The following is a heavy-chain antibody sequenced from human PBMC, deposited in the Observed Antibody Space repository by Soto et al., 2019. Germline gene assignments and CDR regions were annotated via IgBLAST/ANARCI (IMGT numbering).Heavy chain of an antibody. CDR1: GDSVSSNSAA. J-gene: IGHJ6*02. V-gene: IGHV6-1*01. Sequence: PSQTLSLTCAISGDSVSSNSAAWSWIRQSPSRGLEWLGRTYYRSKWYNDYALSVKSRITINADTSKNQFSLQLNFVTPEDTAVYYCARDRIPTGMDVWGQGTTVTVSS. CDR2: TYYRSKWYN. CDR3: ARDRIPTGMDV.